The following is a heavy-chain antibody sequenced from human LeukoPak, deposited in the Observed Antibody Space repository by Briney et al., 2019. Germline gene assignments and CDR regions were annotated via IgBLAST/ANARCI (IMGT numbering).Heavy chain of an antibody. Sequence: GGSLRLSCAASGFTFSNYGMHWVRQAPGKGLEWVAVISYDGSNKYYADSVKGRFTISRDNSKKTLYLQMNSLRAEDTAVYNCAKAALIVVAGPLVNWGQGTLVTVSS. CDR2: ISYDGSNK. J-gene: IGHJ4*02. CDR1: GFTFSNYG. CDR3: AKAALIVVAGPLVN. V-gene: IGHV3-30*18. D-gene: IGHD3-22*01.